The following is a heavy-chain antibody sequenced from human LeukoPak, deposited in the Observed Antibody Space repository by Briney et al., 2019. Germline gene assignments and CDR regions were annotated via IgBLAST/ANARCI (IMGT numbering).Heavy chain of an antibody. CDR2: IYYTGST. Sequence: PSETLSLTCAVSGASISSTPYYWGWIRQPPGKGLEWIGNIYYTGSTYYNASLQSRVTISIDTSKNQFSLRLNSVTAADTAMYYCAKSGGYRLIDYWGQGTLVTVSS. J-gene: IGHJ4*02. D-gene: IGHD1-26*01. CDR1: GASISSTPYY. V-gene: IGHV4-39*01. CDR3: AKSGGYRLIDY.